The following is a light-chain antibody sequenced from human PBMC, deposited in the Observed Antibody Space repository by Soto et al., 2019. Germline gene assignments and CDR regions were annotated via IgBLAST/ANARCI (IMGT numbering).Light chain of an antibody. CDR2: SDN. CDR3: AAWDDSLRGRV. Sequence: QSVLTQPPSASGTPGQRVTISYSGSSSNIGSNPVSWYQQLPGTAPKSLIYSDNQRPSGVPDRISGSRSGTSASLAISGLQSEDEAEYYCAAWDDSLRGRVFGGGTKLTVL. J-gene: IGLJ2*01. CDR1: SSNIGSNP. V-gene: IGLV1-44*01.